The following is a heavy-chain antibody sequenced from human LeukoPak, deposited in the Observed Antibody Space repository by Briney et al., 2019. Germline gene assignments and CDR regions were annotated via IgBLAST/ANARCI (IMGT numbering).Heavy chain of an antibody. CDR2: ISYDGSNK. J-gene: IGHJ4*02. Sequence: PGGSLRLSCAASGFTFSSYGMHWVRQAPGKGLEWVAVISYDGSNKYYADSVKGRFTISRDNSKNTLYLQMNSLRAEDTAVYYCARVELDYFDYWGQGTLVTVSS. V-gene: IGHV3-30*03. CDR3: ARVELDYFDY. D-gene: IGHD6-13*01. CDR1: GFTFSSYG.